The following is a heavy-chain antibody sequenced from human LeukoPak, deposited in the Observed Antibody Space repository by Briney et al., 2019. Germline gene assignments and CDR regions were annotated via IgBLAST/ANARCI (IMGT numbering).Heavy chain of an antibody. CDR1: GYSISSGYY. CDR2: IYHSGST. J-gene: IGHJ4*02. V-gene: IGHV4-38-2*02. D-gene: IGHD6-13*01. Sequence: SETLSLTCTVSGYSISSGYYWGWIRQPPGKGLEWIGSIYHSGSTYYKPSLKSRVTISVDTSKNQFSLKLSSVTAADTAVYYCARLVVSTWYHEVLLGRDYWGQGTLVTVSS. CDR3: ARLVVSTWYHEVLLGRDY.